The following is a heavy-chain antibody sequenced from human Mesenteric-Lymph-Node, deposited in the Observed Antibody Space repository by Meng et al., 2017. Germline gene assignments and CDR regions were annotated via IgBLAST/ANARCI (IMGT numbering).Heavy chain of an antibody. J-gene: IGHJ4*02. V-gene: IGHV3-23*01. CDR1: GFTFSTYA. Sequence: EGQLLEAGGGVVQPGGSRRLSGAASGFTFSTYAMSGVRQAPGKGLEWVSTITGSGATTFYADSVKGRFTISRDNSKITLYLHMNSLRAEDTAVFYCASGPGSPSYYWGQGTLVTVSS. CDR3: ASGPGSPSYY. D-gene: IGHD6-19*01. CDR2: ITGSGATT.